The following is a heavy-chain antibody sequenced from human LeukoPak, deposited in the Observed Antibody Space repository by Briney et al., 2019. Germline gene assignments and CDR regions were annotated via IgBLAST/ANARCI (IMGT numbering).Heavy chain of an antibody. CDR2: IWYDGNNK. J-gene: IGHJ4*02. CDR3: AKDWGYTTMVSYYFDY. Sequence: PGGSLRLSCAASGFTFSGYGMHCVRQAPDKGLEGGAVIWYDGNNKYYADAVKCRFTISRDNSKNTLYLQMNSLRAEDTAVYYCAKDWGYTTMVSYYFDYWGQGALVTVSS. D-gene: IGHD5-18*01. CDR1: GFTFSGYG. V-gene: IGHV3-33*06.